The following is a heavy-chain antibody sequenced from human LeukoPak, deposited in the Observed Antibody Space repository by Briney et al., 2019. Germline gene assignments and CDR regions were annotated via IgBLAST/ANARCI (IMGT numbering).Heavy chain of an antibody. CDR1: GGSISSGSYY. V-gene: IGHV4-61*02. D-gene: IGHD2-2*01. Sequence: PSETLSLTCTVSGGSISSGSYYWSWIRQPAGKGLEWIGRIDTSGNTNYKPSLKSRVTISLDTSKNQFSLKLSSVTAADTAVYYCARVTGYQLLLSWGQGTLVTVSS. J-gene: IGHJ4*02. CDR2: IDTSGNT. CDR3: ARVTGYQLLLS.